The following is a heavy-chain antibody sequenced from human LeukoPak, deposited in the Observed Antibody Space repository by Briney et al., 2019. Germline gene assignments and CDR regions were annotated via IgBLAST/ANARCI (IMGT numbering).Heavy chain of an antibody. Sequence: SETLSLTCAVYGGSFSGYYWSWIRQPPGKGLEWIGEINHSGSTNYNPSLKSRVTISVDTSKNQFSLKLSSVTAADTAVYYCAGNPRAYGMDVWGQGTTVTVSS. V-gene: IGHV4-34*01. CDR3: AGNPRAYGMDV. J-gene: IGHJ6*02. CDR1: GGSFSGYY. CDR2: INHSGST. D-gene: IGHD4-23*01.